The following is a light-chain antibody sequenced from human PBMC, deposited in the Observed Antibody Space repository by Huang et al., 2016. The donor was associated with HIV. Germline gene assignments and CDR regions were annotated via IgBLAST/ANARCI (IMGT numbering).Light chain of an antibody. CDR1: QEISDY. CDR2: DAA. V-gene: IGKV1-33*01. J-gene: IGKJ3*01. CDR3: QQYSDLRA. Sequence: DIQMTQSPSSLSASVGDRVTITCQASQEISDYLNWYQQKPGKDPKLLIYDAANLETGVPSRVGGSGSGTDFVFTISSLQPEDIATYYCQQYSDLRAFGPGTKVDIQ.